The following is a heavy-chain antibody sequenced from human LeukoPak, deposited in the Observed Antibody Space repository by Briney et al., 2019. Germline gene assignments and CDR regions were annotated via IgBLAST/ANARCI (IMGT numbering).Heavy chain of an antibody. J-gene: IGHJ4*02. CDR3: ARRPLLPAAHFDY. V-gene: IGHV4-31*03. D-gene: IGHD2-2*01. CDR2: IYYGGST. Sequence: SETLSLTCTVSGGSISSGGYYWSWIRQHPGKGLEWIGYIYYGGSTYYNPSLKSRVTISVDTSKNQFSLKLSSVTAADTAVYYCARRPLLPAAHFDYWGQGTLVTVSS. CDR1: GGSISSGGYY.